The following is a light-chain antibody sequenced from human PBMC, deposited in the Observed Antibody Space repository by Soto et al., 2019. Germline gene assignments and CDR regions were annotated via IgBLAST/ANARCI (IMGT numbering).Light chain of an antibody. CDR2: GTS. CDR3: QQYKEWPRRT. Sequence: DRVMTQSPATLSVSPGERVTLSCRASQGVSINLPWYQQKPGQAPRLLISGTSTRATDVAARFTGSGSGTEFTLTINSVQSEDFAVYYCQQYKEWPRRTFGHGTKVLIK. V-gene: IGKV3-15*01. J-gene: IGKJ1*01. CDR1: QGVSIN.